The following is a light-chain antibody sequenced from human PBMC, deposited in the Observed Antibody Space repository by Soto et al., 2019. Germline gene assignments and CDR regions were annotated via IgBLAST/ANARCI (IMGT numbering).Light chain of an antibody. J-gene: IGKJ1*01. Sequence: EIVMTQSPATLSVSPGERVTLSCRASQTVSNNLAWYQQKPGQAPRLLIYDASTRATGIPARFSGSESGTEFTLTISSLQSEDFAVYSCQQYNNWPWTFGQGTKVEIK. CDR2: DAS. CDR1: QTVSNN. CDR3: QQYNNWPWT. V-gene: IGKV3-15*01.